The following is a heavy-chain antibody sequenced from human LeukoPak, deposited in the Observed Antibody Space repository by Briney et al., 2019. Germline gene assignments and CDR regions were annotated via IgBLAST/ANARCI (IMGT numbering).Heavy chain of an antibody. CDR3: AKGQEVDDGVFDS. J-gene: IGHJ4*02. V-gene: IGHV3-23*01. CDR2: IRSNGETA. CDR1: GFTFSNVA. D-gene: IGHD1-1*01. Sequence: GGSPRLSCAASGFTFSNVAMSWVRQAPGMGLEWVSAIRSNGETAYNVASVKGRFSISRDKARQTVYLQMNSLRVEDTAIYYCAKGQEVDDGVFDSWGQERLDSVSS.